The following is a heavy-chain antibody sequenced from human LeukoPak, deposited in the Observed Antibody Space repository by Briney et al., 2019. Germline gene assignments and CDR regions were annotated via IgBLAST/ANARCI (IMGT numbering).Heavy chain of an antibody. V-gene: IGHV3-30*18. CDR1: GFXFSNYG. J-gene: IGHJ4*02. CDR3: AKDRGVGDYYDSSGYNDY. CDR2: ISYDGSNK. Sequence: GGSLRLSCAASGFXFSNYGIHWVRQSPGRGLEWVAVISYDGSNKYYAASVKGRFTISRDISKNTLYLQMNSLRAEDTAVYYCAKDRGVGDYYDSSGYNDYWGQGTLVTVSS. D-gene: IGHD3-22*01.